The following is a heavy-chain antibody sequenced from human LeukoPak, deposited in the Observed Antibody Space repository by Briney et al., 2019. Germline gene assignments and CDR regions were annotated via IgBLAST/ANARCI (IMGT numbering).Heavy chain of an antibody. D-gene: IGHD6-13*01. Sequence: SETLSLTCTVSGGSISSYFWSWIRQPPGKGLEWIGYISYSGSTNYNPSLKSRVTISVDTSKNQFSLKLRSVTAADTAVYYCARKEGGQLVNTRRWFDPWGQGTLVTVSS. V-gene: IGHV4-59*12. J-gene: IGHJ5*02. CDR1: GGSISSYF. CDR2: ISYSGST. CDR3: ARKEGGQLVNTRRWFDP.